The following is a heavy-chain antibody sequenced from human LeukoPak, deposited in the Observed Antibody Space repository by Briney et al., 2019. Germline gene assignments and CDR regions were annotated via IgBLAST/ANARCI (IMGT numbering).Heavy chain of an antibody. J-gene: IGHJ5*02. CDR1: GFTFSSYS. CDR3: ARGSYCSGGSCYGEWFDP. V-gene: IGHV3-21*01. D-gene: IGHD2-15*01. CDR2: ITRSSTYI. Sequence: NTGGSLRLSCAASGFTFSSYSMNWVRQAPGKGLEWVSSITRSSTYILYADSMKGRFTISRDNAKNSLYLQMNSLRAEDTAVYYCARGSYCSGGSCYGEWFDPWGQGTLVTVSS.